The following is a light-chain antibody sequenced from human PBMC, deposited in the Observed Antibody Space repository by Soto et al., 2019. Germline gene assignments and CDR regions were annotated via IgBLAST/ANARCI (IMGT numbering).Light chain of an antibody. Sequence: DIVMTQSPLSLPVTPGEPASISCSSSQGLLQSNGYNYLDWYLQKPGQSPQLLIFFGSYRASGVPDRFSGSGSGTDFTLKIRSVEAEDVGIYYCMQSQQTPPTFGQGTRVEIK. J-gene: IGKJ1*01. CDR3: MQSQQTPPT. V-gene: IGKV2-28*01. CDR1: QGLLQSNGYNY. CDR2: FGS.